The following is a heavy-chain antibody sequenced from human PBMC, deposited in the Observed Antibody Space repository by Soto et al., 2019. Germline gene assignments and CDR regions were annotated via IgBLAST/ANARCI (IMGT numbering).Heavy chain of an antibody. D-gene: IGHD3-10*01. V-gene: IGHV3-23*01. CDR3: AKDAPMVRGVIHSAGYFYY. CDR2: ISGSGGST. Sequence: PGGSLRLSCAASGFTFSSYAMSWVRQAPGKGLEWVSAISGSGGSTYYADSVKGRFTISRDNSKNTLYLQMNSLRAEDTAVYYCAKDAPMVRGVIHSAGYFYYWGQGTLVTVSS. CDR1: GFTFSSYA. J-gene: IGHJ4*02.